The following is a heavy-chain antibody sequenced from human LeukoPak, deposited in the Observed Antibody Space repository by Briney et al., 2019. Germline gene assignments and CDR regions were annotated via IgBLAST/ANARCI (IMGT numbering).Heavy chain of an antibody. CDR2: IIPIFGTA. Sequence: SVKVSCKASGGTSSSYAISWVRQAPGQGLEWMGGIIPIFGTANYAQKFQGRVTITADESTSTAYMELSSLRSEDTAVYYCAREMVYCSSTSCPLDYWGQGTLVTVSS. V-gene: IGHV1-69*01. J-gene: IGHJ4*02. CDR3: AREMVYCSSTSCPLDY. CDR1: GGTSSSYA. D-gene: IGHD2-2*01.